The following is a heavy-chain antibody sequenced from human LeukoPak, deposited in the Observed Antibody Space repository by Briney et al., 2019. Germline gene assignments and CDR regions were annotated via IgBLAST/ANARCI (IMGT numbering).Heavy chain of an antibody. V-gene: IGHV3-11*01. CDR3: ARDRRPYNSDAFDI. Sequence: ALRLSCAASEFAFSDYYMSWIRQAPGKGLEWVAHITTTGRTIFYADSVKGRFTISWDNANNSLYLEMSSLRAEDTAVYYCARDRRPYNSDAFDIWGQGTMVTVSS. CDR2: ITTTGRTI. D-gene: IGHD1-20*01. J-gene: IGHJ3*02. CDR1: EFAFSDYY.